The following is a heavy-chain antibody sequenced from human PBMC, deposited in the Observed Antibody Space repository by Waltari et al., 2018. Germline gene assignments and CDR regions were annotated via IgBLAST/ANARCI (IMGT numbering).Heavy chain of an antibody. Sequence: QVHLQESGPGLVKPSQTLSLTCTVSGGSITTGIYFCSWIRQPAGKVLEWIGRIFTTGITNNNSSLKSRVTVSLDTAQNQFTLRVTSVTAADTAVDYCARERALVRGLGVFDSWGQGAMVIVSS. J-gene: IGHJ3*02. CDR3: ARERALVRGLGVFDS. V-gene: IGHV4-61*02. CDR1: GGSITTGIYF. D-gene: IGHD3-10*01. CDR2: IFTTGIT.